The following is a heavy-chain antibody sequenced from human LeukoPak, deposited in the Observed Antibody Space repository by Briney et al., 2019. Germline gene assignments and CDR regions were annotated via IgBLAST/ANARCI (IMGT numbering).Heavy chain of an antibody. D-gene: IGHD3-3*01. CDR1: GFTFSGSA. J-gene: IGHJ4*02. Sequence: GGSLRLSCAASGFTFSGSAMHWVRQASGKGLEWVGRIRSKANSYATAYAASVKGRFTISRDDSKNTLYLQMNSLRAEDTAVYYCAKSCSRFLEWLSPTEYYFDYWGQGTLVTVSS. V-gene: IGHV3-73*01. CDR3: AKSCSRFLEWLSPTEYYFDY. CDR2: IRSKANSYAT.